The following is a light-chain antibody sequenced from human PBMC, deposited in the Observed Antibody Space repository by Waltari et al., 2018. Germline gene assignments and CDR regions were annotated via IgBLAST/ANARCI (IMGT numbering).Light chain of an antibody. CDR1: NSTLANTY. Sequence: QSVLTQPPSVPAAPGQQVTISSPGVNSTLANTYVSWYQKSPGRAPRLIIFDDKPRPSGIPDRFSGSKSGTSATLAITGLQSGDEADYYCASWDSSLSAAGVFGGGTRLTVL. CDR3: ASWDSSLSAAGV. CDR2: DDK. V-gene: IGLV1-51*01. J-gene: IGLJ3*02.